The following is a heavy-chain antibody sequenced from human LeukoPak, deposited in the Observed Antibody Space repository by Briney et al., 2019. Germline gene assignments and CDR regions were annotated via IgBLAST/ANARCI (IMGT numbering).Heavy chain of an antibody. CDR2: FSYDGSTK. CDR1: GFTFSTYA. CDR3: ARAKEGFSGFDYLFDY. D-gene: IGHD5-12*01. V-gene: IGHV3-30-3*01. J-gene: IGHJ4*02. Sequence: SGGSLSLSCAASGFTFSTYAMHWVRQAPGKGLEWVALFSYDGSTKYYADSVKGRFTISRDNSKKSLYLQMNSLRAEDTAVYYCARAKEGFSGFDYLFDYWGQGTLVTVSS.